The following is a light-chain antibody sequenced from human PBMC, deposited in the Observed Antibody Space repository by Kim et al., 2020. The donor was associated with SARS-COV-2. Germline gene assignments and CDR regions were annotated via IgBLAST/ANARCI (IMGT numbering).Light chain of an antibody. CDR2: ASS. V-gene: IGKV3-15*01. Sequence: FPGERAALSCTASQSVSSHLAWYQKKPGQAPRLLIYASSTRATNIPATYSGSGSGKEFTLTLSSMKSEAFEFYYCKQYDIWTTWTFGKGTKVDIK. CDR1: QSVSSH. J-gene: IGKJ1*01. CDR3: KQYDIWTTWT.